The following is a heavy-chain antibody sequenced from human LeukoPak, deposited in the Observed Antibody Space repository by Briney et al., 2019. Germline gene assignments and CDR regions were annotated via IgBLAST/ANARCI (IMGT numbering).Heavy chain of an antibody. J-gene: IGHJ6*02. CDR2: ISSSSSTI. CDR1: GFTFSSYS. V-gene: IGHV3-48*04. D-gene: IGHD4-17*01. Sequence: GGSLRLSCAASGFTFSSYSMNWVRQAPGKGLEWVSYISSSSSTIYYADSVKGRFTISRDNAKNSLYLQMNSLRAEDTAVYYCATNYGDYADYYYYGMDVWGQGTTVTASS. CDR3: ATNYGDYADYYYYGMDV.